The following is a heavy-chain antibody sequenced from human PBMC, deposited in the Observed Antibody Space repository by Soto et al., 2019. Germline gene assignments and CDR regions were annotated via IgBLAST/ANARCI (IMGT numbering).Heavy chain of an antibody. CDR3: ARRRGYDPNYYYYGMDV. CDR2: IIPIFGTA. D-gene: IGHD5-12*01. J-gene: IGHJ6*02. Sequence: SVKVSCKASGGTFSSYAISWVRQAPGQGLEWMGGIIPIFGTANYAQKFQGRVTITADESTSTAYMELSSLRSEDTAVYYCARRRGYDPNYYYYGMDVWGQGTTVTVSS. CDR1: GGTFSSYA. V-gene: IGHV1-69*13.